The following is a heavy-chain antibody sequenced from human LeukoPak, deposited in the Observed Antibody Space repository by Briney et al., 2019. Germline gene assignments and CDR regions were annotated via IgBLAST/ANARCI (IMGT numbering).Heavy chain of an antibody. CDR2: IWSDGSNR. J-gene: IGHJ4*02. V-gene: IGHV3-33*06. CDR1: GFTFSHYG. CDR3: AKDAQRGFDYSNSLEN. D-gene: IGHD4-11*01. Sequence: GGSLRLSCATSGFTFSHYGMHWVRQAPGKGLEWVAVIWSDGSNRFYADSVKGRLTMSRDDSRDTVYLQMDRLTAEDTAVYYCAKDAQRGFDYSNSLENWGQGTLVIVSS.